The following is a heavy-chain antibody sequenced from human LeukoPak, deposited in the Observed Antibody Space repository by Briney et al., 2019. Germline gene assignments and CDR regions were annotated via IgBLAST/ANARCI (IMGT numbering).Heavy chain of an antibody. D-gene: IGHD3-22*01. Sequence: ASVKVSCKVSGYTLTELSMHWVRQAPGKGLEWMGGFDPEDGETIYAQKFQGRVTMTEDTSTDTAYMELSSLRSEDTAVYYCARMSLGYYYDSSALGYAFDIWGQGTMVTVS. V-gene: IGHV1-24*01. CDR1: GYTLTELS. CDR3: ARMSLGYYYDSSALGYAFDI. J-gene: IGHJ3*02. CDR2: FDPEDGET.